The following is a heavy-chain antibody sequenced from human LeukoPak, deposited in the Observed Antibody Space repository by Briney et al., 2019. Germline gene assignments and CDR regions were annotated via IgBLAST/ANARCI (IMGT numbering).Heavy chain of an antibody. CDR3: AAELMSGHFDH. D-gene: IGHD3-10*01. CDR2: INPSGGST. Sequence: ASVKVSCKASGYTFTSYYMHWVRQAPGQGLEWMGIINPSGGSTSYAQKFQGRVTMTEDTSTDTAYMELSSLRSEDTAVYYCAAELMSGHFDHWGQGTLVTVSS. V-gene: IGHV1-46*01. J-gene: IGHJ4*02. CDR1: GYTFTSYY.